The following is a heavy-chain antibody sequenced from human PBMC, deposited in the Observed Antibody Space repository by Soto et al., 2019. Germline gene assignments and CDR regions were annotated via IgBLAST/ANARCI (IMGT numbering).Heavy chain of an antibody. D-gene: IGHD2-15*01. J-gene: IGHJ3*02. V-gene: IGHV4-59*04. CDR1: GGSISSYY. CDR3: ARNSGGTDAFDI. CDR2: IYYSGST. Sequence: SETLSLTCTVSGGSISSYYWSWIRQPPGKGLEWIGYIYYSGSTYYNPSLKSRVTMSVDTSKNQFSLKLSSVTAVDTAVYYCARNSGGTDAFDIWGQGTMVT.